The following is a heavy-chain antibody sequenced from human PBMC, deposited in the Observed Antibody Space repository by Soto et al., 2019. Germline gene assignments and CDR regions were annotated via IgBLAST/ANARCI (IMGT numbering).Heavy chain of an antibody. D-gene: IGHD2-8*01. CDR1: GGSISSSSFH. CDR2: IYYSGST. Sequence: SETLSLTCTVSGGSISSSSFHWGWIRQPPGKGLEWIGSIYYSGSTYYSPSLKSRVTISVDTSKNQFSLKLSSVTAADTAVYYCARRRCLGVRCYEGNWLDPWGQGILVTVSS. J-gene: IGHJ5*02. CDR3: ARRRCLGVRCYEGNWLDP. V-gene: IGHV4-39*01.